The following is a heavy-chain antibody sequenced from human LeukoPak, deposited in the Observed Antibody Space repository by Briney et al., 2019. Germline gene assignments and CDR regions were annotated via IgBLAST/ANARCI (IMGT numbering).Heavy chain of an antibody. J-gene: IGHJ4*02. CDR1: GYTFNGYG. V-gene: IGHV1-18*01. Sequence: GASVTVSCKASGYTFNGYGISWVRQAPGQGLEWMGWISPYNGNTNYAQKFQGRVTMTTDTSTTTAYMELRSLGADDTAVYYCARAPRGSSTWYIVYWGQGTLITVSS. D-gene: IGHD6-13*01. CDR2: ISPYNGNT. CDR3: ARAPRGSSTWYIVY.